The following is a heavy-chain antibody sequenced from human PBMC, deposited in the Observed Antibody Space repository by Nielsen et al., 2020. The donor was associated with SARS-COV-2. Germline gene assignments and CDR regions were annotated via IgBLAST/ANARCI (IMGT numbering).Heavy chain of an antibody. CDR3: AREKQQLADY. CDR1: GYTFTGYY. CDR2: INPNSGGT. D-gene: IGHD6-13*01. J-gene: IGHJ4*02. V-gene: IGHV1-2*06. Sequence: ASVKVSCKASGYTFTGYYMHCVRQAPGQGLEWMGRINPNSGGTNYAEKFQGRVTMTRDTSISTAYMELSRLRSDDTAVYYCAREKQQLADYWGQGTLVTVSS.